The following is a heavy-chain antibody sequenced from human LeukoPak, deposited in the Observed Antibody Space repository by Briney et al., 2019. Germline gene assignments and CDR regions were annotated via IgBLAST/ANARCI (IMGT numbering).Heavy chain of an antibody. D-gene: IGHD6-13*01. CDR2: ISYDGSNK. V-gene: IGHV3-30*04. Sequence: GGSLRLSCAASGFTFSSYAMHWVRQAPGKGLEWVAVISYDGSNKYYADSVKGRFTISRDNSKNTLYLQMNSLRAEDTAVYYCAKWGIAAAGGDYWGQGTLVTVSS. CDR1: GFTFSSYA. J-gene: IGHJ4*02. CDR3: AKWGIAAAGGDY.